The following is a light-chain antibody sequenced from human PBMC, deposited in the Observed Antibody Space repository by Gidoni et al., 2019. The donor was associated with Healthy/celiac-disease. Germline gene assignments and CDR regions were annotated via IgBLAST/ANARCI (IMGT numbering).Light chain of an antibody. CDR2: GAS. CDR1: QSVSSN. Sequence: EIVMTQSPATLSVSPGESATRSCRASQSVSSNLAWYQQKPGQAPRLLIYGASTRATGIPARFSGSGSGTEFTLTISSLQSEDFAVYYCQQYNNWPLFGPGTKVDIK. V-gene: IGKV3-15*01. J-gene: IGKJ3*01. CDR3: QQYNNWPL.